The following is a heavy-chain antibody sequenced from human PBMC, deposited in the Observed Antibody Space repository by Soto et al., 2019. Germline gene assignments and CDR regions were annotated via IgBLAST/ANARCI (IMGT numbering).Heavy chain of an antibody. CDR2: IKQDGSET. V-gene: IGHV3-7*05. D-gene: IGHD6-19*01. Sequence: EVQLVESGGGLVQPGGSLRLSCAVSGFTFSNYWMRWVRQAPGKGLEWVASIKQDGSETYCVGSVRGRFTISRDNAKNSLYLQMNSLRAEDTAVYYCAGLDAIAVTGKTQDYWGQGTLVTVSS. J-gene: IGHJ4*02. CDR1: GFTFSNYW. CDR3: AGLDAIAVTGKTQDY.